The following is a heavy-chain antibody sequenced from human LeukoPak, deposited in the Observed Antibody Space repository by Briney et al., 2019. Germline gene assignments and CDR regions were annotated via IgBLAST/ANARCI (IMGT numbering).Heavy chain of an antibody. D-gene: IGHD3-10*01. J-gene: IGHJ4*02. Sequence: NPSETLSLTCAVSGGSISSGGYSWSWIRQPPGKGLEWIGYIYHSGSTYYNPSLKSRVTISVDRSKNQFSLKLSSVTAADTAVYYCARAGDYGSGSYHYFDYWGQGTLVTVSS. CDR1: GGSISSGGYS. CDR2: IYHSGST. V-gene: IGHV4-30-2*01. CDR3: ARAGDYGSGSYHYFDY.